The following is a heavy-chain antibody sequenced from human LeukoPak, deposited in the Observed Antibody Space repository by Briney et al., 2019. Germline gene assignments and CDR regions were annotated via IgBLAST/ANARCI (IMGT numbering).Heavy chain of an antibody. V-gene: IGHV1-8*01. CDR1: GYTFTSYD. CDR2: MNPNSGNT. D-gene: IGHD7-27*01. CDR3: ARGRTGDRGYCFDY. J-gene: IGHJ4*02. Sequence: ASVKVSCKASGYTFTSYDINWVRQATGQGLEWMGWMNPNSGNTGYAQKFQGRVTMTRNTSISTAYMELSSLRSEDTAVYYCARGRTGDRGYCFDYWGQGTLVTVSS.